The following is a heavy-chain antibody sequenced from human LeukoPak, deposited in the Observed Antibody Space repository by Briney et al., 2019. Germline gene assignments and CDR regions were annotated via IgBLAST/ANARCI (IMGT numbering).Heavy chain of an antibody. CDR2: IYSGGST. D-gene: IGHD3-10*01. CDR1: GFTVSSNY. J-gene: IGHJ4*02. CDR3: ARVVKYYGSGASFDY. V-gene: IGHV3-66*01. Sequence: GGSLRLSCAASGFTVSSNYMSWVRQAPGKGLEWVSVIYSGGSTYYADSVKGRFTISRDNSKNTLYLQMNSPRAEDTAVYYCARVVKYYGSGASFDYWGQGTLVTVSS.